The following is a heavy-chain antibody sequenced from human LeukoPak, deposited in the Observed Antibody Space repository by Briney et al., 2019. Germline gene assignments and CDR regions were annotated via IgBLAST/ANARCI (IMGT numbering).Heavy chain of an antibody. D-gene: IGHD2-2*01. V-gene: IGHV3-33*01. CDR2: IWYDGSNK. CDR3: ARVNQQLLNFDY. CDR1: GFTFSSYG. J-gene: IGHJ4*02. Sequence: GRSLRLSCAASGFTFSSYGMHWVRQAPGKGLEWVAVIWYDGSNKYYADSVKGRFTISRDNAKNSLYLQMNSLRAEDTAVYYCARVNQQLLNFDYWGQGTLVTVSS.